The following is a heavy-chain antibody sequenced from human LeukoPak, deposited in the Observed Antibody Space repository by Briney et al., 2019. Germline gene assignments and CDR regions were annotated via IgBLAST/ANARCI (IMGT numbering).Heavy chain of an antibody. CDR1: GGSLSSSSYF. Sequence: SETLSLTCTVSGGSLSSSSYFWGWIRQPPGKGLEWIGSIYYNPSLKSRVTISVDTSKNQFSLKLSSVTAADTAVYYCARHGKVYYFDYWGQGTLVTVSS. CDR2: IY. D-gene: IGHD1-26*01. V-gene: IGHV4-39*01. CDR3: ARHGKVYYFDY. J-gene: IGHJ4*02.